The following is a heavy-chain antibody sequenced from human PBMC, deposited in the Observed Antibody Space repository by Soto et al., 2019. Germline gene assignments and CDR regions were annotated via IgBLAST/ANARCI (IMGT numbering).Heavy chain of an antibody. Sequence: ASVMLSCKASGYTFTSYGISWVRQAPGQGLEWMGWISAYNGNKKYAQKLQGRVTMTTDTSTSTAYMELRSLRSDDTAVYYCAKEPDYFDYWGQGTQVSVSS. CDR3: AKEPDYFDY. CDR2: ISAYNGNK. CDR1: GYTFTSYG. V-gene: IGHV1-18*01. J-gene: IGHJ4*02.